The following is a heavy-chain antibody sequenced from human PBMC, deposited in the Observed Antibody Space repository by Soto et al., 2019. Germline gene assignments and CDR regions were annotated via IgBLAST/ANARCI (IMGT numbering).Heavy chain of an antibody. CDR1: GYTFTSYG. CDR3: ARDYDFWSGYYDYYCYGMDV. CDR2: ISAYNGNT. V-gene: IGHV1-18*01. D-gene: IGHD3-3*01. Sequence: QVQLVQSGAEVKKPGASVKVSCKASGYTFTSYGISWVRQAPGQGLEWMGWISAYNGNTNYAQKLQGRVTMTTDTSTSTAYMELRSLRSDDTAVYYCARDYDFWSGYYDYYCYGMDVWGQGTTVTVSS. J-gene: IGHJ6*02.